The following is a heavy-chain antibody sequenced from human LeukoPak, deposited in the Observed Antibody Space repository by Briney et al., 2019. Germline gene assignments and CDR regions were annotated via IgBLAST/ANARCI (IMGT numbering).Heavy chain of an antibody. Sequence: SETLSLTCAVYGGSFSGYYWSWIRQPPGKGLEWIGEINHSGSTNYNPSLKSRVTISVDTSKNQFSLKLSSVTAADTAVYYCARHEDSGSPRSLWFDPWGRGTLVTVSS. V-gene: IGHV4-34*01. CDR2: INHSGST. CDR1: GGSFSGYY. CDR3: ARHEDSGSPRSLWFDP. J-gene: IGHJ5*02. D-gene: IGHD3-10*01.